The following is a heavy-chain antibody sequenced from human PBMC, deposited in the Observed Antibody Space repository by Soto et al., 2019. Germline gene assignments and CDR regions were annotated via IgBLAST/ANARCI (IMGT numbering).Heavy chain of an antibody. CDR3: ARGSGSYLVGYYYGMDV. V-gene: IGHV4-59*01. J-gene: IGHJ6*02. D-gene: IGHD1-26*01. CDR2: IYYSGST. Sequence: SETLSLTCTVSGGSISSYYWSWIRQPPGKGLEWIGYIYYSGSTNYNPSLKSRVTISVDTSKNQFSLKLSSVTAADTAVYYCARGSGSYLVGYYYGMDVWGQGTTVTVSS. CDR1: GGSISSYY.